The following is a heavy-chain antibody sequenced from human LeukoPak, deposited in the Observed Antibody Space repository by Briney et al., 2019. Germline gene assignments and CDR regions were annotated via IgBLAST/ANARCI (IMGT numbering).Heavy chain of an antibody. CDR3: VRDLDLGGYSSFVS. CDR2: IRSDGGSS. CDR1: GFTFSSYFW. V-gene: IGHV3-74*01. D-gene: IGHD4-23*01. J-gene: IGHJ4*02. Sequence: GGSLRLSCAASGFTFSSYFWMHWVRQAPGKGLVWVSRIRSDGGSSTYADSAKGRFTISRDNAKNTLYLQMNTLRAEDTAVYYCVRDLDLGGYSSFVSWGQGTLVTVSS.